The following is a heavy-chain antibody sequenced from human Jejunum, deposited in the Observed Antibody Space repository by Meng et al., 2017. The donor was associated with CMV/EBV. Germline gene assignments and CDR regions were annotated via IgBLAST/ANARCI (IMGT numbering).Heavy chain of an antibody. CDR2: INPSGGST. CDR1: FPSYY. D-gene: IGHD6-13*01. Sequence: FPSYYMHWVRPAPVQGLEWMGIINPSGGSTSYAQKFQGRVTMTRDTSTSTVYMELSSLRSEDTAVYYCARDSGIAAAGTHGMDVWGQGTTVTVSS. V-gene: IGHV1-46*01. CDR3: ARDSGIAAAGTHGMDV. J-gene: IGHJ6*02.